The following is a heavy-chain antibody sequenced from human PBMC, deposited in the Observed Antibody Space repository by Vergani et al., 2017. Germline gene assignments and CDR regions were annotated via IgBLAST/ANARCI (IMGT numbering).Heavy chain of an antibody. J-gene: IGHJ5*02. CDR3: ARGVAPFWSGYRNWFDP. CDR1: GGSFSGYY. CDR2: INHSGST. Sequence: QVQLQQWGAGLLKPSETLSLTCAVYGGSFSGYYWSWIRQPPGKGLEWIGEINHSGSTNYNPSLKSRVTISVDTSKNQFSLKRSSVTAADTAVYYCARGVAPFWSGYRNWFDPWGQGTLVTVSS. V-gene: IGHV4-34*01. D-gene: IGHD3-3*01.